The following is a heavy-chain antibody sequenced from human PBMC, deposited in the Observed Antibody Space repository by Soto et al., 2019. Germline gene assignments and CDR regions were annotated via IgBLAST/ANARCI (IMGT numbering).Heavy chain of an antibody. Sequence: LRLSCSASGFTFSSYAMHWVRQAPGKGLEYVSAISSNGGSTYYADSVKGRFTISRDNSKNTLYLQMSSLRAEDTAVYCCVKDPDYYDSSGYYHEDTFDYWGQGTLVTVSS. J-gene: IGHJ4*02. CDR3: VKDPDYYDSSGYYHEDTFDY. V-gene: IGHV3-64D*06. CDR1: GFTFSSYA. CDR2: ISSNGGST. D-gene: IGHD3-22*01.